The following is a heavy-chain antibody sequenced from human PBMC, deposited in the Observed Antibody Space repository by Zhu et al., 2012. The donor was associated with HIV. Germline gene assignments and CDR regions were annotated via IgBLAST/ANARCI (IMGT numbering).Heavy chain of an antibody. CDR2: MSDGGSA. CDR3: VREGRSGWPSRNWFDP. CDR1: GGSVTTYH. Sequence: QVQLQESGPGLVRPSETLSLTCTVSGGSVTTYHWTWIRQSPGKGLEWIGHMSDGGSANYNPSLRGRVSIWVYSSRNQVSLSLNSVTAADTAIYYCVREGRSGWPSRNWFDPWGQGTLVTVSS. D-gene: IGHD3-22*01. J-gene: IGHJ5*02. V-gene: IGHV4-59*02.